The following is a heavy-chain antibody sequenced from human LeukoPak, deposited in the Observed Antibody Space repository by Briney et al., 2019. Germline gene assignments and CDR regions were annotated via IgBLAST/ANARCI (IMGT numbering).Heavy chain of an antibody. V-gene: IGHV3-33*01. D-gene: IGHD3-10*01. CDR1: GFTFSSYG. J-gene: IGHJ4*02. Sequence: GGSLRLSCAASGFTFSSYGMHWVRQAPGRGLEWVAVIWYDGSNKYYADSVKGRFTISRDNSKNTLYLQMNSLRAEDTAVYYCARDRGFTMGPSNPFDYWGQGTLVTVSS. CDR2: IWYDGSNK. CDR3: ARDRGFTMGPSNPFDY.